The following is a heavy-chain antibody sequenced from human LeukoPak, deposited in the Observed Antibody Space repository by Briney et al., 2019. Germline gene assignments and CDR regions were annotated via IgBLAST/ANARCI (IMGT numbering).Heavy chain of an antibody. V-gene: IGHV1-8*01. D-gene: IGHD3-22*01. CDR3: ARRAYYDSSVDY. Sequence: GASVKVSCKASGYTFTSYDINWMRQATGQGLEWMGWMNPNSGNTGYAQKFQGRVTMTRNTSISTAYMELSSLRPEDTAVYYCARRAYYDSSVDYWGQGTLVTVSS. J-gene: IGHJ4*02. CDR2: MNPNSGNT. CDR1: GYTFTSYD.